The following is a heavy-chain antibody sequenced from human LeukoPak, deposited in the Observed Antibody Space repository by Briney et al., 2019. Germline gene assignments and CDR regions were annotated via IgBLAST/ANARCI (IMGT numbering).Heavy chain of an antibody. CDR3: ARLPSGTFDY. V-gene: IGHV4-39*01. D-gene: IGHD6-13*01. J-gene: IGHJ4*02. CDR1: GXSINSGTDY. Sequence: SETLSLTCTVSGXSINSGTDYWGWVRQPPGKGLEWIGTIYYSGNTYYNPSLKSRVTISIDTSKNQFSLKLSSVTAADTAVYYCARLPSGTFDYWGRGTLVTVSS. CDR2: IYYSGNT.